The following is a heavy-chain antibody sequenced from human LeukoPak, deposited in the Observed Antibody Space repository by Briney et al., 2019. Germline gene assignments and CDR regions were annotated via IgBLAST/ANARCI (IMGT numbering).Heavy chain of an antibody. CDR3: ARDLASTSNWEFEY. CDR2: INAKSGGT. Sequence: ASVKVSCKASGYTFTDYFIQWVRQAPGQGGEWMGRINAKSGGTEDAQDFQGRVTLTRDTSINTAYMQMSSLRSDDTAVYSCARDLASTSNWEFEYWGQGTPVTVSP. D-gene: IGHD7-27*01. V-gene: IGHV1-2*06. CDR1: GYTFTDYF. J-gene: IGHJ4*02.